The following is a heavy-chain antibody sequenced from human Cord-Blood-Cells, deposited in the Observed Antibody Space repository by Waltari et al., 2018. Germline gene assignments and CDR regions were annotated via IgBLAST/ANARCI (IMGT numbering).Heavy chain of an antibody. CDR3: ASSAVTTGAFDI. J-gene: IGHJ3*02. D-gene: IGHD4-17*01. CDR2: IYYSGST. V-gene: IGHV4-30-4*01. CDR1: GGSISSGDYY. Sequence: TCTVSGGSISSGDYYWSWIRQPPGKGLEWIGYIYYSGSTYYNQSLKSRVTISVDTSKNQFSLKLSSVTAADTAVYYCASSAVTTGAFDIWGQGTMVTVSS.